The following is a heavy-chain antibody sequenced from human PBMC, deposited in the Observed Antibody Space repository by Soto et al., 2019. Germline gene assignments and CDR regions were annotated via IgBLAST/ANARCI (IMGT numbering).Heavy chain of an antibody. D-gene: IGHD3-9*01. CDR3: AKGGRYFDCLFPPDY. Sequence: QVQLVESGGGVVQPGRSLRLSCAASGFTFSSYGMHWVRQAPGKGLEWVAVISYDGSNKYYADSVKGRFTISRDNSKNTLYLQMNSLRAEDTAVYYCAKGGRYFDCLFPPDYWGQGTLVTVSS. V-gene: IGHV3-30*18. J-gene: IGHJ4*02. CDR1: GFTFSSYG. CDR2: ISYDGSNK.